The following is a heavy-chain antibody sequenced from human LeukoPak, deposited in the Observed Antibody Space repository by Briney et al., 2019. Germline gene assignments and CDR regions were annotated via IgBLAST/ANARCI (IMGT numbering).Heavy chain of an antibody. Sequence: PSETLSLTCAVYGGSFSGYYWSWIRQPPGKGLEWIGEINHSGSTNYNPSLKSRVTISVDTSKNQFSLKLSSVTAADTAVYYCARRSYGTEYFQHWGQGTLVTVSS. D-gene: IGHD3-10*01. V-gene: IGHV4-34*01. J-gene: IGHJ1*01. CDR3: ARRSYGTEYFQH. CDR1: GGSFSGYY. CDR2: INHSGST.